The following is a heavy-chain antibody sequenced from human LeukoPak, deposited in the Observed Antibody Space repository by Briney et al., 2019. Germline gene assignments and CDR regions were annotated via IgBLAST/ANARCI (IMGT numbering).Heavy chain of an antibody. V-gene: IGHV4-30-4*07. J-gene: IGHJ4*02. Sequence: ASETLSLTCAVSGGSISSGGYSWSWIRQPPGKGLEWIGYIYYSGSTYYNPSLKSRVTISVDTSKNQFSLKLSSVTAADTAVYYCARGKHYYGSGSPFDYWGQGTLVTVSS. D-gene: IGHD3-10*01. CDR2: IYYSGST. CDR1: GGSISSGGYS. CDR3: ARGKHYYGSGSPFDY.